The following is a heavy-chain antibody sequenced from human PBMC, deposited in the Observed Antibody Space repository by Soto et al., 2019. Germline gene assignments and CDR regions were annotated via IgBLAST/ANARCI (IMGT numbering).Heavy chain of an antibody. J-gene: IGHJ1*01. CDR1: GGRCSSFG. Sequence: HVQLEQSGAELKKPGSSVKVSCKASGGRCSSFGFSWVRHAPGQGLEWMGGIIPVFGRPNYAQRYRGRITITADESTNTVYLELIDLRSEDTDVYYCAREGSGYNLWGQGTQVNVSS. CDR2: IIPVFGRP. V-gene: IGHV1-69*01. CDR3: AREGSGYNL. D-gene: IGHD5-12*01.